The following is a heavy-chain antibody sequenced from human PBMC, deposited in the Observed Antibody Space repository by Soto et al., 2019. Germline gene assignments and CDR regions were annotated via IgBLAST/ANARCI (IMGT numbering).Heavy chain of an antibody. Sequence: PGQGLEWMGWISAYNGNTNFAQKLQGRVTMTTDTSTSTAYMELRSLRSDDTAVYYCARDPESSAWYPLHWGQGTLVTVSS. D-gene: IGHD6-19*01. V-gene: IGHV1-18*01. J-gene: IGHJ4*02. CDR3: ARDPESSAWYPLH. CDR2: ISAYNGNT.